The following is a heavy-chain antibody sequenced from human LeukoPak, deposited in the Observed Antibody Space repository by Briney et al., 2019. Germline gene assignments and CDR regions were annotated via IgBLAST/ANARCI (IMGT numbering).Heavy chain of an antibody. V-gene: IGHV3-23*01. CDR2: ISGSGGST. J-gene: IGHJ4*02. CDR3: ATNYDFWSGYYEEIKGIFDY. Sequence: PGGSLRLSCAASGFTFSSYAMSWVRQAPGKGLEWVSAISGSGGSTYYADSVEGRFTISRDNSKNTLYLQMNSLRAEDTAVYYCATNYDFWSGYYEEIKGIFDYWGQGTLVTVSS. CDR1: GFTFSSYA. D-gene: IGHD3-3*01.